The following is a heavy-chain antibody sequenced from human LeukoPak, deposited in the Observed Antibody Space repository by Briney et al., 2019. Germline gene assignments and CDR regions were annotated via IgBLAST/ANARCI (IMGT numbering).Heavy chain of an antibody. CDR2: IKAKAHGGTI. D-gene: IGHD6-19*01. CDR1: GFTFINAW. V-gene: IGHV3-15*01. CDR3: AKDPSLSGIAVADWYFDL. J-gene: IGHJ2*01. Sequence: SGGSLRLSCAASGFTFINAWMAWVRQAPGKGLEWVGRIKAKAHGGTIEYAAPVKGRFTISRDDSKNTLYLQMNSLRVEDTAVYYCAKDPSLSGIAVADWYFDLWGRGTLVTVSS.